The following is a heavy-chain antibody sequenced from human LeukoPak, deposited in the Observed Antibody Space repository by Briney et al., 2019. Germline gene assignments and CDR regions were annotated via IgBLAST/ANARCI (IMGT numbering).Heavy chain of an antibody. CDR3: ARDGGAMVKVDAFDI. V-gene: IGHV3-21*01. CDR2: ISSSSSYI. Sequence: KPGGSLRLSCAASGFTFSSYSMNWVRQAPGKGLEWFSSISSSSSYIYYADSVKGRFTISRDNAKNSLYLQMNSLRAEDTAVYYCARDGGAMVKVDAFDIWGQGTMVTVSS. CDR1: GFTFSSYS. J-gene: IGHJ3*02. D-gene: IGHD3-16*01.